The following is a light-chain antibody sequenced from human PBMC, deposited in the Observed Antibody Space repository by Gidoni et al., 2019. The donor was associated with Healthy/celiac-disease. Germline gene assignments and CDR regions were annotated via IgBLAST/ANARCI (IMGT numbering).Light chain of an antibody. CDR1: PSISSY. Sequence: DIQMPQSPSSLSASVGDRVTITCRASPSISSYLNWYQQKPGKAPKLLIYAASSLQSGVPSRFRGSGSGTDFTLTISSLQPEDFATYYCQQSYSTPFSFGQGTKLEIK. CDR2: AAS. J-gene: IGKJ2*03. V-gene: IGKV1-39*01. CDR3: QQSYSTPFS.